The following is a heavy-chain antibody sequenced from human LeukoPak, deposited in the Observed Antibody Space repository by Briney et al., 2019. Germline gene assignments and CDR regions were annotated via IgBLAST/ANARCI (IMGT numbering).Heavy chain of an antibody. Sequence: GGSLRLSCAASGFTVSNDYMVWVRQAPGRGLEWVSLIYADGRTFYGDSVKGRFTITRDNFKNTMYLQMSSLRPEDTALYYCARDRAGAQSWVALDPWGQGTLDTVSS. CDR3: ARDRAGAQSWVALDP. CDR2: IYADGRT. CDR1: GFTVSNDY. D-gene: IGHD3-10*01. V-gene: IGHV3-66*02. J-gene: IGHJ5*02.